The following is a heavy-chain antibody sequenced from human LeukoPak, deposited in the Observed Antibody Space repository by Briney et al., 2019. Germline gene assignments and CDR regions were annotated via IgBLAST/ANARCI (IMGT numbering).Heavy chain of an antibody. D-gene: IGHD6-6*01. V-gene: IGHV3-21*01. CDR1: GFTFNNYY. CDR2: ISSSSSYI. Sequence: GGSLRLSCAASGFTFNNYYMSWVRQAPGKGLEWVSSISSSSSYIYYADSVKGRFTISRDNAKNSLYLQMNSLRAEDTAVYYCASESITARHYYYGMDVWGQGTTVTVSS. J-gene: IGHJ6*02. CDR3: ASESITARHYYYGMDV.